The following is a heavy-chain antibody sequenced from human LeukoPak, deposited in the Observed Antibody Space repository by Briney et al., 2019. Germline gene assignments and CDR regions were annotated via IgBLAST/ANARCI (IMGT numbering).Heavy chain of an antibody. CDR2: ISGSGGST. CDR3: AKGLIEGYYDSSGYYDY. Sequence: GGSLRLSCAASGFTFSSYSMSWVRQAPGKGLEWVSAISGSGGSTYYADSVKGRFTISRDNSKNTLYLQMNSLRAEDTAVYYCAKGLIEGYYDSSGYYDYWGQGTLVTVSS. V-gene: IGHV3-23*01. D-gene: IGHD3-22*01. CDR1: GFTFSSYS. J-gene: IGHJ4*02.